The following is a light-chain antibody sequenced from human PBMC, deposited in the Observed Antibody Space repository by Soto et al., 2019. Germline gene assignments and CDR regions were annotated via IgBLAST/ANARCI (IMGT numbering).Light chain of an antibody. J-gene: IGKJ5*01. Sequence: EIVLSQSPATLSLSPGERATLSCRASLSVSSDLAWYRQKPGQAPRLLIYDASNRATGIPARFSGSGSGTDFTLTISSLEPEDFAVYYCQQRMNWPLTFGQGTRLEIK. CDR1: LSVSSD. CDR2: DAS. CDR3: QQRMNWPLT. V-gene: IGKV3-11*01.